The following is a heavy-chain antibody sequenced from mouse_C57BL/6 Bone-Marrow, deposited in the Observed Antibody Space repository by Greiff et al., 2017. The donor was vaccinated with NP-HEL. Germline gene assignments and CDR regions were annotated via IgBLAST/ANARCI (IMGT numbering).Heavy chain of an antibody. V-gene: IGHV1-47*01. CDR2: FHPYNDDT. CDR3: GGRTNFYYAMDC. D-gene: IGHD2-14*01. CDR1: GYTFTTYP. Sequence: VQLQQSGAELVKPGASVKMSCKASGYTFTTYPIQWMKQSHGKGLEWIGNFHPYNDDTKYDEKFKGKVTLTVEKSSSTVYLHLSRLTSDDSAVYYCGGRTNFYYAMDCWGRGTSVTVSS. J-gene: IGHJ4*01.